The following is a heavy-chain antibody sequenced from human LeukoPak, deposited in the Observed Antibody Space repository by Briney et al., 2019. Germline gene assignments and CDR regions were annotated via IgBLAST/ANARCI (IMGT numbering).Heavy chain of an antibody. D-gene: IGHD4-17*01. CDR3: ARLYGDYA. J-gene: IGHJ5*02. CDR2: VYYGGSI. V-gene: IGHV4-39*01. Sequence: PSEPLSLTCTVSGGSISTSLYYWVWIRQSLGKGLEWIASVYYGGSIYYNPSLKSLATMAVDMSKNQFSLKLRSVTAADTAVYYCARLYGDYAWGQGTLVTVSS. CDR1: GGSISTSLYY.